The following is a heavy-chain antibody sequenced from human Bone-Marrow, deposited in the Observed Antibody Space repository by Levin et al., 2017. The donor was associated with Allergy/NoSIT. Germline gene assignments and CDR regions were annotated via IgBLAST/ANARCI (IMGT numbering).Heavy chain of an antibody. V-gene: IGHV1-69*02. CDR1: GGTGSSDT. Sequence: SVKVSCKASGGTGSSDTFNWVRQAPGQGLEWMGRISPIFGIPNYAQKFQDRVTINADKSTSTAYMELNSLRSEDTAVYYCARALSSSGDWYFDLWGRGTLVTVSS. D-gene: IGHD6-13*01. CDR3: ARALSSSGDWYFDL. J-gene: IGHJ2*01. CDR2: ISPIFGIP.